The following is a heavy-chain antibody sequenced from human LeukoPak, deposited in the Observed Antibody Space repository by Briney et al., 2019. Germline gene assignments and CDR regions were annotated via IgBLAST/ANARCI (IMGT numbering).Heavy chain of an antibody. J-gene: IGHJ4*02. Sequence: GASVKVSCKASGYTFTGYYMHWVRQAPGQGLEWMGWINPNSGGTNYAQKFQGRVTMTRDTSISTAYMELSRLRSDDTAVYYCARSNLYDSSGYRHEGFDYWGQGTLVTVSS. D-gene: IGHD3-22*01. V-gene: IGHV1-2*02. CDR2: INPNSGGT. CDR1: GYTFTGYY. CDR3: ARSNLYDSSGYRHEGFDY.